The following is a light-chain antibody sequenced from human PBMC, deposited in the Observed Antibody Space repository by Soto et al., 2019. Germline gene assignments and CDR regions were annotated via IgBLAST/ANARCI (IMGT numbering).Light chain of an antibody. J-gene: IGKJ2*01. CDR2: AAS. CDR1: QSIASY. CDR3: QQSYTSPP. V-gene: IGKV1-39*01. Sequence: DIQMTQSPASLSASVGDRVTISCRASQSIASYLNWYQQRPGKAPKLLIHAASTWQSGVPSRFSGSESESGTDFTLTISSLQHEDFVTYYWQQSYTSPPFGQGTKVDIK.